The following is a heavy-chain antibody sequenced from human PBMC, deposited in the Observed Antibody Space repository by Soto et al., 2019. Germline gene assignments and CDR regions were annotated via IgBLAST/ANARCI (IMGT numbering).Heavy chain of an antibody. J-gene: IGHJ4*02. D-gene: IGHD6-19*01. V-gene: IGHV4-4*07. Sequence: SETLSLTCIVSGDSISIYYWSWIRQSAGKGLEWIGRIYISGDTNYNPSLKSRVSMSVDTSKNQLSLKLSSVTAADTAVYYCAREYTETVDGPTPYYFDYWGQGTPVTVS. CDR2: IYISGDT. CDR1: GDSISIYY. CDR3: AREYTETVDGPTPYYFDY.